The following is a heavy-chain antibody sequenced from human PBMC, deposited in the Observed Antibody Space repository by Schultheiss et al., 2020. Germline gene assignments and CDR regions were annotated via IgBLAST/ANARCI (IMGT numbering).Heavy chain of an antibody. D-gene: IGHD3-9*01. CDR2: ISAYNGNT. Sequence: ASVKVSCKASGYTFTSYGISWVRQAPGQGLEWMGWISAYNGNTNYAQKLQGRVTMTTDTSTSTAYMEMSSLRSEDTAVYYCARINDILTGYSWGQGTLVTVSS. V-gene: IGHV1-18*01. CDR3: ARINDILTGYS. J-gene: IGHJ5*02. CDR1: GYTFTSYG.